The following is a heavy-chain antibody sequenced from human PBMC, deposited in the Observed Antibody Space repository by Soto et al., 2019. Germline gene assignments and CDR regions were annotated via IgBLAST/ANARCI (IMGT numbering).Heavy chain of an antibody. D-gene: IGHD5-12*01. CDR1: EFTFSNAW. CDR3: TTGPFRSIVAPY. J-gene: IGHJ4*02. V-gene: IGHV3-15*01. Sequence: EVQLVESGGGLVKPGGSLRLFCAASEFTFSNAWMSWVRQAPGKGLEWVGRIKSKTDGGTTDYAARVKGRFTISRDDSKNTLYLQMNSLKTEDTAVYYCTTGPFRSIVAPYWGQGTLVTVSS. CDR2: IKSKTDGGTT.